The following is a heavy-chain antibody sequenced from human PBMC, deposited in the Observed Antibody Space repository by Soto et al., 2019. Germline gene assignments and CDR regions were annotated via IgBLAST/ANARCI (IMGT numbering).Heavy chain of an antibody. Sequence: PGGSLRLSCVASGFTFSNYWMHWVRQAPGKGLEWVSRISSDGSSTTYAESVKGRFTISRDNAENSLHLQMNSLRAEDTAVYYCARVRYCSDNSCYSWFDYWGQGTLVTVSS. V-gene: IGHV3-74*01. D-gene: IGHD2-15*01. CDR3: ARVRYCSDNSCYSWFDY. CDR1: GFTFSNYW. CDR2: ISSDGSST. J-gene: IGHJ4*02.